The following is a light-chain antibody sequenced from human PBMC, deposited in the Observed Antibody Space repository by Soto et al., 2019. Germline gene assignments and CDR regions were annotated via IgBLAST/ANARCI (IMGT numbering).Light chain of an antibody. CDR3: QQRSNWPWT. CDR1: QSVSSY. Sequence: MVLTQSPATLSLSPGERATLSCRASQSVSSYLAWYQQKPGQAPRLLIYGASKRATGIPDRFSGSGSGTDFTLTISSLEPEDFAVYYCQQRSNWPWTFGQGTKVDI. V-gene: IGKV3-11*01. CDR2: GAS. J-gene: IGKJ1*01.